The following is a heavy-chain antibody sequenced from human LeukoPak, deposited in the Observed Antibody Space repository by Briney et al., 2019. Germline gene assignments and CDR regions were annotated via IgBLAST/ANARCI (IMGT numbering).Heavy chain of an antibody. D-gene: IGHD2-2*03. CDR1: GGSISSGDYY. J-gene: IGHJ4*02. Sequence: SQTLSLTCTVSGGSISSGDYYWSWIRQPPGKGLEWIGYIYYSGSTYYNPSLKSRVTISVDTSKNQFSLKLSSVTAADTAVYYCARAVGYCSSTSCYVRKSAYYFVYWGQGTLVTVSS. CDR2: IYYSGST. CDR3: ARAVGYCSSTSCYVRKSAYYFVY. V-gene: IGHV4-30-4*01.